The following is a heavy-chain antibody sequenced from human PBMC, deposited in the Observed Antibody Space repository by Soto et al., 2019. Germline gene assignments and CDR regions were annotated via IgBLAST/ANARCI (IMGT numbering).Heavy chain of an antibody. CDR3: AGIMPPPEDSSGYPLLDF. D-gene: IGHD3-22*01. Sequence: PSETLSLTCTVSGGSISSYYWSWIRQPPGKGLEWIGYIYFSGSTNYNPSLKSRVTISVDTSKNQFSLKLSSVTAADTAVYYCAGIMPPPEDSSGYPLLDFCAQGTLVTV. CDR2: IYFSGST. CDR1: GGSISSYY. V-gene: IGHV4-59*01. J-gene: IGHJ3*01.